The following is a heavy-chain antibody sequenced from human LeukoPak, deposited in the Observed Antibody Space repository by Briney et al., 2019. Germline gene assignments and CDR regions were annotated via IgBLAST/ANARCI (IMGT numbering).Heavy chain of an antibody. CDR3: AKDPYRVIVATGNYLDP. D-gene: IGHD2-21*01. CDR1: GFTFSSYG. Sequence: GTSLRLSCATSGFTFSSYGMHWVRQVPGKGLEWVAVISNDGSNIQYGDSAKGRFTISRDNSKNTVFLHMNSLRSEDTAVYYCAKDPYRVIVATGNYLDPWGQGTLVTVSS. V-gene: IGHV3-30*18. J-gene: IGHJ5*02. CDR2: ISNDGSNI.